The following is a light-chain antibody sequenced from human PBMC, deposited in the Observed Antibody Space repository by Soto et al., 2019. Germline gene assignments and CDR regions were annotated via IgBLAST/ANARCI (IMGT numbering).Light chain of an antibody. J-gene: IGKJ1*01. CDR1: HNVSIN. V-gene: IGKV3-15*01. Sequence: DIVMTQSPSTLSASPVEGGTLSFLAGHNVSINVAVYEHKPIQAPSRLIYCASTRPTGIPARFSGSGSGTEFTLTISSLQPEDFAVYYCQQYNNCPRTFGQGTKVDIK. CDR3: QQYNNCPRT. CDR2: CAS.